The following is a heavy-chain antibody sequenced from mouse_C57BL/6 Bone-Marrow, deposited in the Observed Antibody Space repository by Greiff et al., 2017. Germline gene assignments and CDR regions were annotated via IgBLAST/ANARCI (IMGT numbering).Heavy chain of an antibody. J-gene: IGHJ3*01. CDR2: IRFKSDNYAT. CDR1: GFTFSNYW. Sequence: EVMLVESGGGLVQPGGSMKLSCVASGFTFSNYWMNWVRQSPEQGLEWVAQIRFKSDNYATHSAESMKGRFTISRDASTGSVYLLMHNLRAEDTGIYYCTGLWGWFAYWGQGTLVTVSA. CDR3: TGLWGWFAY. D-gene: IGHD1-1*02. V-gene: IGHV6-3*01.